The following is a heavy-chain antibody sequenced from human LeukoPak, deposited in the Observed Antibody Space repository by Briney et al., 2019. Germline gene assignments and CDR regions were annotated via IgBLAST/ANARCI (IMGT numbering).Heavy chain of an antibody. J-gene: IGHJ1*01. D-gene: IGHD2-2*01. V-gene: IGHV5-51*01. CDR2: IYPANSDT. CDR3: ARPACSSTSCYLYFQY. CDR1: GYIFTNYW. Sequence: GESLKISCKASGYIFTNYWIGWVRQMPGKGLEWMAIIYPANSDTRYSPSLQGQVTISADKSINTAYLQWSSLKASDTAMYYCARPACSSTSCYLYFQYWGQGTLVTVSS.